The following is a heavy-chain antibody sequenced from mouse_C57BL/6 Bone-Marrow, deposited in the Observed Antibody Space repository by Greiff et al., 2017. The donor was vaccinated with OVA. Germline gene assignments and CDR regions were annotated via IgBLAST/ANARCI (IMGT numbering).Heavy chain of an antibody. CDR1: GFSFNTYA. Sequence: EVQLVESGGGLVQPKGSLKLSCAASGFSFNTYAMNWVRQAPGKGLEWVARIRSKSNNYATYYADSVKDRFTISRDDSESMLYLQMNNLKTEDTAMYYCVRHDGGSSHFDYWGQGTTLTVSS. CDR2: IRSKSNNYAT. J-gene: IGHJ2*01. V-gene: IGHV10-1*01. CDR3: VRHDGGSSHFDY. D-gene: IGHD1-1*01.